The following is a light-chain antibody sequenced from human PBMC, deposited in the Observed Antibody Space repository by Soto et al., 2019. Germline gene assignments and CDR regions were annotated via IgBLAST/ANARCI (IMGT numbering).Light chain of an antibody. CDR3: SSYTSSSTPYYV. CDR1: SSDVGAYIF. J-gene: IGLJ1*01. CDR2: DVN. Sequence: QSVLTQPPSASGSPGQSVTISCTGTSSDVGAYIFVSWYQQHPGKAPKLMVYDVNRRPPGVPDRFFGSKSGNTASLTVSGLQAEDEADYYCSSYTSSSTPYYVFGTGTKVTVL. V-gene: IGLV2-8*01.